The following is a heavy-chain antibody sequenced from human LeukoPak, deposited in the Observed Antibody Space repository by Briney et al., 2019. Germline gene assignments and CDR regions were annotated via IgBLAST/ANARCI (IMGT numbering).Heavy chain of an antibody. CDR1: GGSFSGYY. J-gene: IGHJ4*02. CDR3: ARGHYDYVWGSYRYYFDY. CDR2: INHSGST. V-gene: IGHV4-34*01. Sequence: NASETLSLTCAVYGGSFSGYYWSWIRQPPGKGLEWIGEINHSGSTNYNPSLKSRVTISVDTSKNQFSLKLSSVTAADTAVYYCARGHYDYVWGSYRYYFDYWGQGTLVTVSS. D-gene: IGHD3-16*02.